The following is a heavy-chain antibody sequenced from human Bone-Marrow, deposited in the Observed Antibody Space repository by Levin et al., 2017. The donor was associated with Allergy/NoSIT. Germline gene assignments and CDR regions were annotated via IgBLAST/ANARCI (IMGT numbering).Heavy chain of an antibody. J-gene: IGHJ4*02. D-gene: IGHD5-18*01. CDR3: ARGGGDATTLGLPDY. Sequence: GGSLRLSCAASGFTFSSYHMNWVRQAPGKGLEWVSSIGPRSDYIYYADSVKGRFTISRDNAKNSLYLQMDSLRAEDTAVYYCARGGGDATTLGLPDYWGQGTLVTVSS. CDR2: IGPRSDYI. V-gene: IGHV3-21*01. CDR1: GFTFSSYH.